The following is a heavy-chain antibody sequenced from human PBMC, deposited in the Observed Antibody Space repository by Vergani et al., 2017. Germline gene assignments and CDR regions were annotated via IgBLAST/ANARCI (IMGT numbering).Heavy chain of an antibody. CDR1: GDIFNNYT. J-gene: IGHJ4*02. D-gene: IGHD6-19*01. Sequence: QVNLEQSGTEVKKPGSSVKVSCKVSGDIFNNYTVTWVRQAPGQGLEWMGRIIPIIRLATSAQKFQDRVKITGETSTNTVYMEMNNLRSEDTAVYYCARVSPGDNSGWEPFDYWGQGTLVTVSS. CDR3: ARVSPGDNSGWEPFDY. V-gene: IGHV1-69*02. CDR2: IIPIIRLA.